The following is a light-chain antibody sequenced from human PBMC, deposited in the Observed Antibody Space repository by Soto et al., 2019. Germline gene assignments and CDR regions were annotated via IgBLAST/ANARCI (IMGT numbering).Light chain of an antibody. CDR2: DAS. Sequence: EIVLTQSPATLSLSPGERATLSCRASQSVNTYLAWYQQKPGQAPRLLIYDASNRATGIPARFSGSGSGTDFTLTISSLEPEDFAVYYCQQRGNWPRTFGQGTKVDNK. CDR3: QQRGNWPRT. J-gene: IGKJ1*01. V-gene: IGKV3-11*01. CDR1: QSVNTY.